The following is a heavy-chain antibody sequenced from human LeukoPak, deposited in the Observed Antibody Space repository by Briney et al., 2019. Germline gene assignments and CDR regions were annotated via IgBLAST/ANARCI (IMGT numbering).Heavy chain of an antibody. CDR2: INAGNGNT. CDR1: GYTFTSYA. D-gene: IGHD6-19*01. J-gene: IGHJ4*02. V-gene: IGHV1-3*01. Sequence: GAPVKVSCKASGYTFTSYAMHWVRQAPGQRLEWMGWINAGNGNTKYSQKFQGRVTITRDTSASTAYMELSSLRSEDTAVYYCARSLPPWLVLDGFDYWGQGTLVTVSS. CDR3: ARSLPPWLVLDGFDY.